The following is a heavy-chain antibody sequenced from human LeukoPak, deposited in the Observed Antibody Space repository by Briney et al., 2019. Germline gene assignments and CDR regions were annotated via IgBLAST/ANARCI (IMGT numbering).Heavy chain of an antibody. CDR2: IWYDGSNK. Sequence: PGGSLRLSCAAAGFTFSNYGMHWVRQAPGKGLEWVAVIWYDGSNKYYADSVKGRFTISRDNSKNTLYLQMNSLRAEDTAVYYCARLRYSGSYYFDYCGQGTLVTVSS. V-gene: IGHV3-33*01. CDR3: ARLRYSGSYYFDY. D-gene: IGHD1-26*01. J-gene: IGHJ4*02. CDR1: GFTFSNYG.